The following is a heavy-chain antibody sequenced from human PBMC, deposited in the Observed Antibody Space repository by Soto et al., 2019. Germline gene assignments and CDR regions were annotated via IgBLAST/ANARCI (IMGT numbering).Heavy chain of an antibody. D-gene: IGHD2-15*01. V-gene: IGHV3-33*01. CDR1: GFTFSSYG. J-gene: IGHJ4*02. CDR3: AREYGRYCSGGSCYSTDY. CDR2: IWYDGSNK. Sequence: GGSLRLSCAASGFTFSSYGMHWVHQAPGKGLEWVAVIWYDGSNKYYADSVKGRFTISRDNSKNTLYLQMNSLRAEDTAVYYCAREYGRYCSGGSCYSTDYWGQGTLVTVS.